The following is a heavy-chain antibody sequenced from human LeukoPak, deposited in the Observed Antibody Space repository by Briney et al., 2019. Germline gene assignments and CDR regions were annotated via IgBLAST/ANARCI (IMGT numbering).Heavy chain of an antibody. CDR3: AREGLGGNSEGYFDY. V-gene: IGHV4-61*02. CDR2: MYRSGST. J-gene: IGHJ4*02. D-gene: IGHD4-23*01. CDR1: GGSISSGSYD. Sequence: PSETLSLTCTVSGGSISSGSYDWGWLRQPAGKGLEWIGRMYRSGSTNYNRSLNGRVTIAVDTCRNWVSPTVSAVTAADTAVYYCAREGLGGNSEGYFDYWGQGTLVTVSS.